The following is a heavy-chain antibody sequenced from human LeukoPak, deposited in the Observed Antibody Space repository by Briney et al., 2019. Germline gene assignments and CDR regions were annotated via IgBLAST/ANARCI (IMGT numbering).Heavy chain of an antibody. J-gene: IGHJ4*02. Sequence: SETLSLTCTVSGGSIGTYYWSWIRQPAGKGLEWIGRVFTTGGANYNPSLKSRVTMSLDTSKNLFSLKVNSATAADTAVYYCVRDGPSWGLLWGQGALVTVSS. CDR1: GGSIGTYY. CDR2: VFTTGGA. V-gene: IGHV4-4*07. D-gene: IGHD3-16*01. CDR3: VRDGPSWGLL.